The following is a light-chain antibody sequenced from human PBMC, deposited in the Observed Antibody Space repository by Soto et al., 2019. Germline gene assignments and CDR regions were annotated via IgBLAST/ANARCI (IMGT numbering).Light chain of an antibody. J-gene: IGKJ5*01. CDR3: QQYGSSLGIT. V-gene: IGKV3-20*01. CDR1: QSVSSSY. CDR2: GAS. Sequence: EIVLTQSPGTLSLSPGERATLSCRASQSVSSSYLAWYQQKPGQAPRLLIYGASSRATGIPDRFSGSGSGTDLTLTISRLEPEDFAVYYCQQYGSSLGITFGQGTRLEIK.